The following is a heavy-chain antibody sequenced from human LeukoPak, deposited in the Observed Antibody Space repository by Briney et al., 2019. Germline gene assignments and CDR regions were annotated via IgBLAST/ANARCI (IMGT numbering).Heavy chain of an antibody. CDR2: INHSGNT. D-gene: IGHD3-9*01. Sequence: PSETLSLTCAVYGGSFSRYYWSWIRQPPGKGLDWIGEINHSGNTNFNPSLTSRGTISGDTSEYHFSMKLTSVTAADTAVYYCARGTPPDYDVLTGYWSNAFDIWGQGTLVTVSS. V-gene: IGHV4-34*01. CDR3: ARGTPPDYDVLTGYWSNAFDI. J-gene: IGHJ3*02. CDR1: GGSFSRYY.